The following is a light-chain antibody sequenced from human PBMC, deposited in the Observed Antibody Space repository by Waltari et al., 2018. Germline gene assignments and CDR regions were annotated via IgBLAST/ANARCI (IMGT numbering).Light chain of an antibody. Sequence: SYELTQPPSVSMSPGQTARITCSGDALPNQYAYWYQQKAGQATVVVIHKDSERPSGIPGRFSGSSSGTTVTLTISEVQAEDEADYYCQSADTSGTYVVFGGGTKLTVL. CDR1: ALPNQY. J-gene: IGLJ2*01. CDR2: KDS. V-gene: IGLV3-25*03. CDR3: QSADTSGTYVV.